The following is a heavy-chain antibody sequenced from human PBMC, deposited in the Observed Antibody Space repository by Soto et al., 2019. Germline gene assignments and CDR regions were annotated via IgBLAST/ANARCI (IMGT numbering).Heavy chain of an antibody. CDR1: GASISSDGYA. CDR2: IYNNGGS. V-gene: IGHV4-30-2*01. D-gene: IGHD3-16*01. J-gene: IGHJ4*02. Sequence: SETLSLTCVVSGASISSDGYAWNWVRQPPGKGLEWLGYIYNNGGSYYNPSLKSRVSISLDRSKNHFSLRLDSVTAADTALYFCARGDKNNDYYFDHWGQGTLVTVSS. CDR3: ARGDKNNDYYFDH.